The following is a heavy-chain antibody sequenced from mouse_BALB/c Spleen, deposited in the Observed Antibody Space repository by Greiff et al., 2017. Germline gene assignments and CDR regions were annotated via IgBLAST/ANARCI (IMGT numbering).Heavy chain of an antibody. Sequence: EVQLVESGGGLVKPGGSLKLSCAASGFTFSSYAMSWVRQTPEKRLEWVASISSGGSTYYPDSVKGRFTISRDNARNILYLQMSSLRSEDTAMYYCAREGIYYGNYFDYWGQGTTLTVSS. CDR2: ISSGGST. J-gene: IGHJ2*01. D-gene: IGHD2-1*01. CDR1: GFTFSSYA. CDR3: AREGIYYGNYFDY. V-gene: IGHV5-6-5*01.